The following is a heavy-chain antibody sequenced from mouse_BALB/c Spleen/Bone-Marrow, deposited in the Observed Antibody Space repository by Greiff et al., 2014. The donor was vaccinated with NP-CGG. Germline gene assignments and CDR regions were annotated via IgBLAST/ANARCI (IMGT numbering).Heavy chain of an antibody. D-gene: IGHD2-4*01. Sequence: SGTVLARPGASVKMSCKASGYTFTSYWMHWVKQRPGQGLEWIGTIYPGNSDTSYNQKFKGKAKLTAVTSTSTAYMELSSLTNEDSAVYYFTRVITTGSAWFAYWGQGTLVTVS. V-gene: IGHV1-5*01. CDR1: GYTFTSYW. CDR3: TRVITTGSAWFAY. J-gene: IGHJ3*01. CDR2: IYPGNSDT.